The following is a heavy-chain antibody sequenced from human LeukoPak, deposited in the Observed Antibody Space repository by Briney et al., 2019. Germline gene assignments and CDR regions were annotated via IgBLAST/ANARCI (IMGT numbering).Heavy chain of an antibody. J-gene: IGHJ5*02. Sequence: SETLSLTCAVYGGSFSGYYWSWIRQPPGKGLEWIGEINHSGSTNYNPSLKSRVTISVATSKNQSSLKLSSVTAADTAVYYCARGDTIVGVVINWFDPWGQGTLVTVSS. V-gene: IGHV4-34*01. D-gene: IGHD3-3*01. CDR3: ARGDTIVGVVINWFDP. CDR1: GGSFSGYY. CDR2: INHSGST.